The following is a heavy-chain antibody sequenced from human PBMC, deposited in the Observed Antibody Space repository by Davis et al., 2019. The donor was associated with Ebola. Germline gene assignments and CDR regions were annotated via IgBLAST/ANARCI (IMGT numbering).Heavy chain of an antibody. Sequence: PGGSLRLSCAASGFTFSSYAMHWVRQAPGKGLEWVALISYDRSNKYYADSVKGRFTISRDNSKNTLYLQMNSLRAENTAVYYCATLGTDPWGQGTLVTVSS. CDR3: ATLGTDP. J-gene: IGHJ5*02. CDR1: GFTFSSYA. V-gene: IGHV3-30-3*01. CDR2: ISYDRSNK.